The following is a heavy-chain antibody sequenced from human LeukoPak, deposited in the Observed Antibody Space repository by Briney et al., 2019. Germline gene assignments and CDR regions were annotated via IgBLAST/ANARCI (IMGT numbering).Heavy chain of an antibody. CDR1: GGTFSSYA. V-gene: IGHV1-69*13. D-gene: IGHD4-17*01. J-gene: IGHJ4*02. CDR2: IIPIFGTA. CDR3: ARVPDYDYGDYLPKD. Sequence: SVKVSCKASGGTFSSYAISWGRQAPGQGLEWMGGIIPIFGTANYAQKFQGRVTITADESTSTAYMELSSLRSEDTAVYYCARVPDYDYGDYLPKDWGQGTLVTVSS.